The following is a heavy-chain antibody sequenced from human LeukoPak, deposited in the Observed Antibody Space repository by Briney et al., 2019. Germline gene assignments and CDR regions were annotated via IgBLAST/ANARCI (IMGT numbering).Heavy chain of an antibody. CDR3: ARKGNAFDI. Sequence: GGSLRLSCAASGFTFSSFWMHWVRQAPGKGLVWVSRINTDGSSTDYADPVKGRFTISRDNAKNTLYLQMNSLRAEDTAVYYCARKGNAFDIWGQGTMVTVSS. V-gene: IGHV3-74*01. D-gene: IGHD3-10*01. CDR1: GFTFSSFW. CDR2: INTDGSST. J-gene: IGHJ3*02.